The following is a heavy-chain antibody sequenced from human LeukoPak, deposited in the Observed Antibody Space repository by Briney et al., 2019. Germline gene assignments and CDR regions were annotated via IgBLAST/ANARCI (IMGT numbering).Heavy chain of an antibody. D-gene: IGHD6-19*01. CDR1: GFAFSVYE. V-gene: IGHV3-48*03. Sequence: PGGSLCLPSAASGFAFSVYEMYWVRRAPGKGLEWVSYISSSGGTRYYADSVKGRFTISRDNAKNSLYLQMNSLRAEDTAVYYCANLTVASSFEYWGQGTLVTVSS. CDR2: ISSSGGTR. CDR3: ANLTVASSFEY. J-gene: IGHJ4*02.